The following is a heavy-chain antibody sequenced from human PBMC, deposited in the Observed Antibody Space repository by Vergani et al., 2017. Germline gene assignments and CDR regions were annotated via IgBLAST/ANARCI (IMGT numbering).Heavy chain of an antibody. V-gene: IGHV1-69*01. CDR1: GGTFSSYA. CDR2: IIPIFGTA. CDR3: ARDRFDDYSNYGKPGYYYYMDV. Sequence: QVQLVQSGAEVKKPGSSVKVSCKASGGTFSSYAISWVRQAPGQGLEWMGGIIPIFGTANYAQQFQGRVTITADESTSTAYMELSSLRSEDTAVYYCARDRFDDYSNYGKPGYYYYMDVWGKGTTVTVSS. D-gene: IGHD4-11*01. J-gene: IGHJ6*03.